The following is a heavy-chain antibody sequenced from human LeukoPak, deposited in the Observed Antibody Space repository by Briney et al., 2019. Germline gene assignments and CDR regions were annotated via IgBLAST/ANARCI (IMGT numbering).Heavy chain of an antibody. V-gene: IGHV3-64*01. CDR2: ISSNGGST. J-gene: IGHJ4*02. Sequence: GGSLRLSCAASGFTFSSYAMHWVRQAPGKGLEYVSAISSNGGSTYYANSVKGRFTISRDDSKNTLYLQMNSLRAEDTAVYYCARDFSLQLVYYGDQGTLVTVFS. D-gene: IGHD5-24*01. CDR1: GFTFSSYA. CDR3: ARDFSLQLVYY.